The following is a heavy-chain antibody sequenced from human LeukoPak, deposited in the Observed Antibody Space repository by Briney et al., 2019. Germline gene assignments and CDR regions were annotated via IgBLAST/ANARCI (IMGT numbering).Heavy chain of an antibody. CDR2: ISYDGSNK. Sequence: PGRSLRLSRAASGFTFSSYGMHWVRQAPGKGLEWVAVISYDGSNKYYADSVKGRFTISRDNSKNTLYLQMNSLRAEDTAVYYCAKAIVYYYDSSGLDYWGLGTLVTVSS. J-gene: IGHJ4*02. V-gene: IGHV3-30*18. CDR1: GFTFSSYG. CDR3: AKAIVYYYDSSGLDY. D-gene: IGHD3-22*01.